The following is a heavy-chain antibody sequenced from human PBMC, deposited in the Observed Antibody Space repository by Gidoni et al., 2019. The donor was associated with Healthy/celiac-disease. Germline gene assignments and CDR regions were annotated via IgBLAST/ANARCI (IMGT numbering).Heavy chain of an antibody. V-gene: IGHV1-2*04. CDR2: INPNSGGT. CDR1: GSTFTGYY. D-gene: IGHD2-2*01. Sequence: QVQLVQSGAEVKKPGASVKVSCKASGSTFTGYYMHWVRQAPGQGLEWMGWINPNSGGTNYAQKFQGWVTMTRDTSISTAYMELSRLRSDDTAVYYCARGSRYCSSTSCDGDFDIWGQGTMVTVSS. CDR3: ARGSRYCSSTSCDGDFDI. J-gene: IGHJ3*02.